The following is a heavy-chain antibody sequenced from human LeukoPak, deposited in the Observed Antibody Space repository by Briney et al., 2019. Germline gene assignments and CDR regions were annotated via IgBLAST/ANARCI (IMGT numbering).Heavy chain of an antibody. CDR3: ARDSIAVVGMDY. J-gene: IGHJ4*02. D-gene: IGHD6-19*01. Sequence: GGSLRLSCAASGFTINSNYMSWVRQAPGKGLEWVSVIYSGGSTYYADSVKGRFTISRDNSKNTVYLQMNSLRAEDTAVYYCARDSIAVVGMDYWGQGTLVTVSS. CDR1: GFTINSNY. CDR2: IYSGGST. V-gene: IGHV3-66*01.